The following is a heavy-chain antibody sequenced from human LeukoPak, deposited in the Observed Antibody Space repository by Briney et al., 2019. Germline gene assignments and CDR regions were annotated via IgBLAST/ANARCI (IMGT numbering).Heavy chain of an antibody. CDR2: IIAGADVI. J-gene: IGHJ3*02. D-gene: IGHD1-1*01. CDR3: AKSLLTTATGTGRAFDI. CDR1: GFPFRDYP. Sequence: GGSLRLSCEAAGFPFRDYPMGWVRRASGKRLEWVSGIIAGADVIFYADPVKGRFTISRDNSKNTLYLQMNSLRAEDSAEYYCAKSLLTTATGTGRAFDIWGQGTMVTVSA. V-gene: IGHV3-23*01.